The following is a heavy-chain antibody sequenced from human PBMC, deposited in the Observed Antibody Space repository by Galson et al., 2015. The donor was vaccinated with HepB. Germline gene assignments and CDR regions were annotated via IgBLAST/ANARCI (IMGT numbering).Heavy chain of an antibody. CDR1: GFSLSTSGVG. Sequence: PALVKPTQTLTLTCTFSGFSLSTSGVGVGWIRQPPGKALEWLALIYWNDDKRYSPSLKSRLTITKDTSKNQVVLTMTNMDPVDTATYYCARERPYYYDSSGYYRGWFDPWGQGTLVTVSS. D-gene: IGHD3-22*01. V-gene: IGHV2-5*01. CDR2: IYWNDDK. CDR3: ARERPYYYDSSGYYRGWFDP. J-gene: IGHJ5*02.